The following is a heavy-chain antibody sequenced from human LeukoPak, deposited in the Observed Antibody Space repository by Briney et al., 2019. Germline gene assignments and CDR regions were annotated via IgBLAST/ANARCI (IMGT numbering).Heavy chain of an antibody. CDR1: GYTLTELS. J-gene: IGHJ4*02. CDR3: AYVWGSYRYFDY. CDR2: FDPEDGET. Sequence: RASVTASCQVSGYTLTELSMQWVRQAPGKGLEWMGGFDPEDGETIYAQRFQGRVTMTEDTSTDTAYMELGSLRSEDTAVYYCAYVWGSYRYFDYWGQGTLVTVSS. V-gene: IGHV1-24*01. D-gene: IGHD3-16*02.